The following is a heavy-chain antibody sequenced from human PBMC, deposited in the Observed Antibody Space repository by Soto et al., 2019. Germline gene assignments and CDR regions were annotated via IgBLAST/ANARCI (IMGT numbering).Heavy chain of an antibody. J-gene: IGHJ5*02. V-gene: IGHV3-11*01. CDR1: GFTFSDYY. Sequence: QVLLVESGGGLVKPGGSLRLSSAASGFTFSDYYMSWIRQAPGMGLEWVSYISGSGNSIYYADSVKGRFTISRDNAKNSLYLQMNSLRVEDTAVYYCATLSTQFDRWGQGNLVTVSS. D-gene: IGHD1-1*01. CDR3: ATLSTQFDR. CDR2: ISGSGNSI.